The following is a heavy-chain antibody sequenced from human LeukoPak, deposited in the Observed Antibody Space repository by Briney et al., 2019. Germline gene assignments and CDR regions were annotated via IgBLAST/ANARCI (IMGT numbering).Heavy chain of an antibody. V-gene: IGHV4-34*01. CDR1: GGSFSSYY. Sequence: SETLSLTCAVYGGSFSSYYWSWIRQPPGKGLEWIGEINHSGSTNYNPSLKSRVTISVDTSKNQFSLKLSSVTAADTAVYYCARHIRLGYCSSTSCYRKQYYFDYWGQGTLVTVSS. CDR3: ARHIRLGYCSSTSCYRKQYYFDY. CDR2: INHSGST. D-gene: IGHD2-2*01. J-gene: IGHJ4*02.